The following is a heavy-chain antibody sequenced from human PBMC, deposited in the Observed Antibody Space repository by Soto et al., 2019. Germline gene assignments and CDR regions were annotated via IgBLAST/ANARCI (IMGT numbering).Heavy chain of an antibody. J-gene: IGHJ1*01. V-gene: IGHV1-24*01. CDR3: AKSPLRVRELVYFQH. CDR2: FDPEDGET. D-gene: IGHD3-10*01. CDR1: GYTLTELS. Sequence: ASVKVSCKVSGYTLTELSMHWVRQAPGKGLEWMGGFDPEDGETIYAQKFQGRVTMTEDTSTDTAYMELSSLRSEDTAVYYCAKSPLRVRELVYFQHWGQGTLVTVSS.